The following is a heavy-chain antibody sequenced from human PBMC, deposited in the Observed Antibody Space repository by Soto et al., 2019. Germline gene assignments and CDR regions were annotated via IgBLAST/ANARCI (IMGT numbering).Heavy chain of an antibody. V-gene: IGHV3-30-3*01. CDR1: GFTFSSYA. D-gene: IGHD3-22*01. CDR3: ARVLKADSSGYLEYFQH. J-gene: IGHJ1*01. CDR2: ISYDGSNK. Sequence: GGSLRLSCAASGFTFSSYAMHWVRQAPGKGLEWVAVISYDGSNKYYADSVKGRFTISRDNSKNTLYLQMNSLRAEDTAVYYCARVLKADSSGYLEYFQHWGQGTLVTVSS.